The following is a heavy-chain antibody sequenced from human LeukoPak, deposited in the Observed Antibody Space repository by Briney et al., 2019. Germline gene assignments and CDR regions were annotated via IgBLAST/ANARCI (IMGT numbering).Heavy chain of an antibody. Sequence: SETLSLTCTVSGDSISSGDYYWSWIRQPPGKGLEWIGYIYYSGSTYYNPSLKSRVTISVDTSKNQFSLKLSSVTAADTAVYYCAREPVQFDWSDYWGQGTLVTVSS. J-gene: IGHJ4*02. CDR2: IYYSGST. D-gene: IGHD3-9*01. CDR1: GDSISSGDYY. CDR3: AREPVQFDWSDY. V-gene: IGHV4-30-4*01.